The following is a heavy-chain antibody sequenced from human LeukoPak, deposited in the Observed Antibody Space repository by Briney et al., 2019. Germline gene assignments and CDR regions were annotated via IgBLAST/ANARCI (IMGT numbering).Heavy chain of an antibody. D-gene: IGHD3-22*01. CDR2: IIPILGIA. CDR3: ARQPESRTYYYDSSGYFH. V-gene: IGHV1-69*04. CDR1: GGTFSSYA. Sequence: GSSVKVSCKASGGTFSSYAISWVRQAPGQGLEWMGRIIPILGIANYAQKFQGRVTITADKSTSTAYMELSSLRSEDTAVYYCARQPESRTYYYDSSGYFHWGQGTLVTVSS. J-gene: IGHJ4*02.